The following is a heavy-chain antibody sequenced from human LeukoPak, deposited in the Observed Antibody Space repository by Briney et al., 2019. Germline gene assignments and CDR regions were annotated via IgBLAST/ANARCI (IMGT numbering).Heavy chain of an antibody. CDR1: GGTFSSYA. Sequence: SVKVSCKASGGTFSSYAISWVRQAPGQGLEWMGGIIPIFGTANYAQKFQGRVTITADESTSTAYMELSRLRSDDTAVYYCARVSSIAARLGPNNFDYWGQGTLVTVSS. D-gene: IGHD6-6*01. J-gene: IGHJ4*02. CDR3: ARVSSIAARLGPNNFDY. V-gene: IGHV1-69*13. CDR2: IIPIFGTA.